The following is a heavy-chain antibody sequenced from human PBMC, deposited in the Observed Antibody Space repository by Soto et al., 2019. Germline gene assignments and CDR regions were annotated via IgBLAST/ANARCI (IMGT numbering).Heavy chain of an antibody. CDR1: GFTVYSSA. CDR3: AKDRSTRGTTVRLDP. D-gene: IGHD1-1*01. V-gene: IGHV3-23*01. CDR2: ISGSGSST. J-gene: IGHJ5*02. Sequence: WRFQRHSCASCGFTVYSSAMVGLRKAPGKGREWVSAISGSGSSTYYADSVKGRFTISRDNSKNTLYLQMNSLRAEDTAVYYCAKDRSTRGTTVRLDPWGQGTLVTVSS.